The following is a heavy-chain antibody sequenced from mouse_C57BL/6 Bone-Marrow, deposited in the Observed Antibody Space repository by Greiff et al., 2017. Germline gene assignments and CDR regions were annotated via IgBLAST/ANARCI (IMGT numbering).Heavy chain of an antibody. V-gene: IGHV5-6*01. CDR1: GFTFSSYG. CDR3: ARRGDGRDWYFDV. J-gene: IGHJ1*03. Sequence: EVQGVESGGDLVKPGGSLKLSCAASGFTFSSYGMSWVRQTPDKRLEWVATISSGGSYTYYPDSVKGRFTISRDNAKNTRYLQMSSLKSEDTAMYYCARRGDGRDWYFDVWGTGTTVTVSA. CDR2: ISSGGSYT.